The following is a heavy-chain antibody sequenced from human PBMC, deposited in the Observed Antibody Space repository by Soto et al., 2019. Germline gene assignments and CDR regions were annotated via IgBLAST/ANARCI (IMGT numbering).Heavy chain of an antibody. J-gene: IGHJ4*02. Sequence: ASVKVSCKASGYTFTSYYMHWVRQAPGQGLEWMGIINPSGGSTSYAQKFQGRVTMTRDTSTSTVYMELSSLRSEDTAVYYCARGVTIFGVVIMGYFDYWGQGTLVTVSS. CDR3: ARGVTIFGVVIMGYFDY. V-gene: IGHV1-46*01. CDR1: GYTFTSYY. D-gene: IGHD3-3*01. CDR2: INPSGGST.